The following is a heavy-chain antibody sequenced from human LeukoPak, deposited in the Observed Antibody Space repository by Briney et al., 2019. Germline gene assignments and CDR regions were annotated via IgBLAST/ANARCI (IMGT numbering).Heavy chain of an antibody. D-gene: IGHD3-22*01. J-gene: IGHJ3*02. Sequence: PGGSLRLSCAASGFSFSSYEMNWVRQSPGKSLEWISYISASGTVTHYADSVEGRFTIPRDNAKNSLYLEMNSLRAEDTAVYYCARESQSAYYFDSSGYEDAFDIWGQGTMVTVSS. V-gene: IGHV3-48*03. CDR1: GFSFSSYE. CDR2: ISASGTVT. CDR3: ARESQSAYYFDSSGYEDAFDI.